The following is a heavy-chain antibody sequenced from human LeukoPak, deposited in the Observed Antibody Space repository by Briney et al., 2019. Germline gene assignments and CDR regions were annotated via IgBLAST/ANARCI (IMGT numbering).Heavy chain of an antibody. CDR1: GFTFSSYS. Sequence: GGSLRLSCAASGFTFSSYSMNWVRQAPGQGLEWVASISSSSSYIYYADSVKGRFTIYRDNAKNSLYLQMNSLRAEDTAVYYCARGSPDPAMVSRWGRGTLVTVSS. D-gene: IGHD5-18*01. CDR2: ISSSSSYI. V-gene: IGHV3-21*01. CDR3: ARGSPDPAMVSR. J-gene: IGHJ4*02.